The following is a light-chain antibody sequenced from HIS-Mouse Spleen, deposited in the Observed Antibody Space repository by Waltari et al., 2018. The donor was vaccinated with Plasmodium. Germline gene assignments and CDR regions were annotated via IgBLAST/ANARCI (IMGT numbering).Light chain of an antibody. CDR3: SSYAGSNNFVV. J-gene: IGLJ2*01. V-gene: IGLV2-8*01. Sequence: QSALTQPPSASGPPGQSVTISCTGTSSDVGGLNYFPLYQQHPGKAPKLMIYEVSKRPSGVPDRFSGSKSGNTASLTVSGLQAEDEADYYCSSYAGSNNFVVFGGGTKLTVL. CDR1: SSDVGGLNY. CDR2: EVS.